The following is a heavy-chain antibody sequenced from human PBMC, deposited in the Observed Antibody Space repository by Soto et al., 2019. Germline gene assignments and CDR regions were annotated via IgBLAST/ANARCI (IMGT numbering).Heavy chain of an antibody. CDR1: GFTFSSYA. CDR3: ARPNRITMVRGVITTPYYYYYGMDV. J-gene: IGHJ6*02. D-gene: IGHD3-10*01. Sequence: QVQLVESGGGVVQPGRSLRLSCAASGFTFSSYAMHWVRQAPGKGLEWVAVISYDGSNKYYADSVKGRFTISRDNSKNTLYLQMNSLRAEDKAVYYCARPNRITMVRGVITTPYYYYYGMDVWGQGTTVTVSS. V-gene: IGHV3-30-3*01. CDR2: ISYDGSNK.